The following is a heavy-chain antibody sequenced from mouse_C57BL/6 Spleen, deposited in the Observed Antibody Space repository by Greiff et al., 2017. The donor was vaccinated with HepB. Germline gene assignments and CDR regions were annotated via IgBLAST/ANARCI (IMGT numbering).Heavy chain of an antibody. V-gene: IGHV1-53*01. Sequence: VQLQQPGTELVKPGASVKLSFTSYWMHWVKQRPGQGLEWIGNINPSNGGTNYNEKFKSKATLTVDKSSSTAYMQRSSRTSEDSAVYYCARSRDYYGSSHYWGQGTTLTVSS. CDR2: INPSNGGT. D-gene: IGHD1-1*01. J-gene: IGHJ2*01. CDR1: TSYW. CDR3: ARSRDYYGSSHY.